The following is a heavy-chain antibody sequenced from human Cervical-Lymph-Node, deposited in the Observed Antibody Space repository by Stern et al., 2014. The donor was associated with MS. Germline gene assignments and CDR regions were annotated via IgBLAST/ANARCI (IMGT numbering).Heavy chain of an antibody. V-gene: IGHV3-48*02. CDR2: ITVGSGDI. CDR3: ATDRDKGFDYSD. D-gene: IGHD3-16*01. CDR1: GFTLSGYN. Sequence: VQLVQSGGGLVQPGGSLRLSCVASGFTLSGYNMNWVRQAPGPGLEWVSDITVGSGDIYYADSVKGGLPISRANAKRSVYMQMDSLRDEDTALYYCATDRDKGFDYSDWGQGTLVTVSS. J-gene: IGHJ4*02.